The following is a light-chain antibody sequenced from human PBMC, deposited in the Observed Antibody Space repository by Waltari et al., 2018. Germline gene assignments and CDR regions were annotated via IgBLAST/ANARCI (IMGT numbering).Light chain of an antibody. CDR2: KAS. Sequence: DLQMTQSPSTLSASAGARVTITCRASQSINSWLAWYQQKPGKVPKLLIYKASSLESGVPSRFSGSGSGTEFTLTISSLQPDDFATYYCQHYQSYPVTFGGGTKVEIK. V-gene: IGKV1-5*03. CDR3: QHYQSYPVT. J-gene: IGKJ4*01. CDR1: QSINSW.